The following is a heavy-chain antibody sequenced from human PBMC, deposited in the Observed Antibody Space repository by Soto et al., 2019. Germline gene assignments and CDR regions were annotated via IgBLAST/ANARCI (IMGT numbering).Heavy chain of an antibody. CDR3: ARAVRSGSYPYYYYGMDV. V-gene: IGHV3-74*01. CDR1: GFTFSSFW. Sequence: PGGSLRLSCAASGFTFSSFWMHWVRQAPGKGLVWVSRINSDGSSASFADSVKGRFTISRDNAKNTLYLQMNSLRAEDTALYYCARAVRSGSYPYYYYGMDVWGQGTTVTVSS. CDR2: INSDGSSA. D-gene: IGHD3-10*01. J-gene: IGHJ6*02.